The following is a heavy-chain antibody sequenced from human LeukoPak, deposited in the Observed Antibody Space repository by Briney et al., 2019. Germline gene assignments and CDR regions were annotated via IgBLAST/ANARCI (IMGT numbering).Heavy chain of an antibody. J-gene: IGHJ4*02. D-gene: IGHD3-9*01. CDR2: ISSSSSYI. CDR3: ARESHDILTGYYFDY. V-gene: IGHV3-21*01. CDR1: GFTFSSYS. Sequence: GGSLRLSCAASGFTFSSYSMNWVRQAPGKGLEWASSISSSSSYIYYADSVKGRFTISRDNAKNSLYLQMNSLRAEDTAVYYCARESHDILTGYYFDYWGQGTLVTVSS.